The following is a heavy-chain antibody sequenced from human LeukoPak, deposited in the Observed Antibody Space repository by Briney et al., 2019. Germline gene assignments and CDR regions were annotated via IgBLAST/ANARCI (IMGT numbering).Heavy chain of an antibody. CDR1: GFTFSDYP. CDR3: ARDHNWGFDY. J-gene: IGHJ4*02. CDR2: ISSTGVI. D-gene: IGHD7-27*01. V-gene: IGHV3-69-1*01. Sequence: GGSLRLSCAASGFTFSDYPMNWVRLTPGKGLEWVSYISSTGVIYYADSVRGRFSISRDNAMNSVYMQMNSLRAEDTALYYCARDHNWGFDYWGRGTLVTVSS.